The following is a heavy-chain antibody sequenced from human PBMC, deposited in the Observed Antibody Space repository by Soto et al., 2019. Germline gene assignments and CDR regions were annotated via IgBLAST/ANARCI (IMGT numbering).Heavy chain of an antibody. CDR1: GGSVSSGSYY. CDR3: ARAEREYSSSGNFDY. V-gene: IGHV4-61*01. J-gene: IGHJ4*02. Sequence: SETLSLTSTVSGGSVSSGSYYWSWIRQPPGKGLEWIGYIYYSGSTNYNPSLKSRVTISVDTSKNQFSLKLSSVTAADTAVYYCARAEREYSSSGNFDYWGQGTLVTVSS. CDR2: IYYSGST. D-gene: IGHD6-6*01.